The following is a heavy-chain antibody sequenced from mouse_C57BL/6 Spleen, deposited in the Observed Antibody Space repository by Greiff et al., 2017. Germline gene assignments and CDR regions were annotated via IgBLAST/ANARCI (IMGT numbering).Heavy chain of an antibody. CDR3: ARYQTKYYAMDY. J-gene: IGHJ4*01. V-gene: IGHV1-69*01. CDR1: GYTFTSYW. D-gene: IGHD5-1*01. Sequence: VQLQQPGAELVMPGASVKLSCKASGYTFTSYWMHWVKQRPGQGLEWIGEIDPSDSYTNYNQNFKGKSTLTVDKSSSTAYMQLSSLTSEDSAVYYCARYQTKYYAMDYWGQGTSVTVSS. CDR2: IDPSDSYT.